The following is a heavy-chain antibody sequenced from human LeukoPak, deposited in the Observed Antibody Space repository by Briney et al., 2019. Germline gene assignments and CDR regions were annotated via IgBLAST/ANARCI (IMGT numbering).Heavy chain of an antibody. D-gene: IGHD1-7*01. J-gene: IGHJ4*02. CDR2: ITWDAGST. Sequence: GGSLRLSCAASGFTFDDYAMHWVRQAPGKGLEWVSLITWDAGSTYYADSVKGRFTISRDNSKNTLFLQMNSLRVEDTAIYYCAKEGKTRNWNYFQAKPVYWGQGALVTVSS. V-gene: IGHV3-43D*03. CDR3: AKEGKTRNWNYFQAKPVY. CDR1: GFTFDDYA.